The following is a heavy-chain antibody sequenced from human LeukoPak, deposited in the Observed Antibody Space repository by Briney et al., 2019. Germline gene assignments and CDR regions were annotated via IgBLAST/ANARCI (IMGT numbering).Heavy chain of an antibody. V-gene: IGHV1-2*02. CDR1: GYTFTGYY. CDR2: INPNSGGT. D-gene: IGHD2-15*01. J-gene: IGHJ4*02. CDR3: AGVRYCSGGSCYSLVY. Sequence: ASVKVSCKASGYTFTGYYMHWVRQAPGQGLEWMGWINPNSGGTNYAQKFQGRVTMTRDTSISTAYMELSRLRSDDTAVYYCAGVRYCSGGSCYSLVYWGQGTLVTVSS.